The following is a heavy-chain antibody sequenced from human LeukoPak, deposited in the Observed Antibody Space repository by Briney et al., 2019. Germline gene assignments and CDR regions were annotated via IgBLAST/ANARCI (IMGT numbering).Heavy chain of an antibody. CDR1: DVSITNYD. Sequence: SETLSLTCTVSDVSITNYDWSWVRQPPGKGLEFIGHVHYSGTANYNPSLRSRVTISIDTSKKHFFLKLKSVTAADTAVYYCARGYGDFRVEGRYFHSWGQGTLVTVSS. V-gene: IGHV4-59*01. J-gene: IGHJ4*02. D-gene: IGHD4-17*01. CDR3: ARGYGDFRVEGRYFHS. CDR2: VHYSGTA.